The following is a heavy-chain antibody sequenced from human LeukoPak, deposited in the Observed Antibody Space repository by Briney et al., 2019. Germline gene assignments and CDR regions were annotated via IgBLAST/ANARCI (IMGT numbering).Heavy chain of an antibody. CDR1: GYTFTDYY. Sequence: APVKVSCKASGYTFTDYYMHWVRQAPGQGLEWMGWINPNSGGTNYAQKFQGRVTMTRDTSISTAYMELSRLTSDDTAVYYCAREPVDTPMVTSFDYWGQGTLVTVSS. CDR2: INPNSGGT. J-gene: IGHJ4*02. D-gene: IGHD5-18*01. V-gene: IGHV1-2*02. CDR3: AREPVDTPMVTSFDY.